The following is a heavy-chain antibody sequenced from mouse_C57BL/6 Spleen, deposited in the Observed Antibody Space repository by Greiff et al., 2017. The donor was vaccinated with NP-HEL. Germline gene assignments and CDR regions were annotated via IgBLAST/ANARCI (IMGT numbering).Heavy chain of an antibody. CDR3: ARTYYYGSSSPLYYFDY. CDR1: GYTFTSYW. Sequence: QVQLQQPGAELVKPGASVKLSCKASGYTFTSYWMHWVKQRPGQGLEWIGMIHPNSGSTNYNEKFKSKATLTVDKSSSTAYMQLSSLTSEDSAVYYCARTYYYGSSSPLYYFDYWGQGTTLTVSS. V-gene: IGHV1-64*01. D-gene: IGHD1-1*01. CDR2: IHPNSGST. J-gene: IGHJ2*01.